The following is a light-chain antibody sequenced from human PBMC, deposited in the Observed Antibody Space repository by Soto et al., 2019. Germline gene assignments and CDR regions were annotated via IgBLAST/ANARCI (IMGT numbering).Light chain of an antibody. CDR3: CSYAGSYV. CDR2: DVS. J-gene: IGLJ1*01. V-gene: IGLV2-11*01. CDR1: SSDVGGYNY. Sequence: QSALTQPRSVSGSPGQSVTISCTGTSSDVGGYNYVSWYEQHSGKAPKLMIYDVSKRPSGVPDRFSGSKAGNTASLTISGFQAEDEADYYCCSYAGSYVFGTGTKLTVL.